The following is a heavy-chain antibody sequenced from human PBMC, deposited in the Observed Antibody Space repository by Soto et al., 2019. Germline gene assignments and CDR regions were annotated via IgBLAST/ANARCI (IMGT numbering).Heavy chain of an antibody. Sequence: ASETLSLTCAVSGGSISSSNWWSWVRQPPGKGLEWIGYIYYSGSTSYNPSLKSRVTISVDRSKNQFSLKLSSVTAADTAVYYCARAPGYSGNWFDPWGQGTLVTVSS. V-gene: IGHV4-4*02. CDR3: ARAPGYSGNWFDP. CDR2: IYYSGST. J-gene: IGHJ5*02. D-gene: IGHD1-26*01. CDR1: GGSISSSNW.